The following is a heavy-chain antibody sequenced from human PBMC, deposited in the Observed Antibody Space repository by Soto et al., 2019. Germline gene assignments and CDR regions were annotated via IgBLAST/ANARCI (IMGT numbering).Heavy chain of an antibody. Sequence: GGSLRLSCAASGFTFSSYAMSWVRQAPGKGLEWVSAISGSGGSTYYADSVKGRFTISRDNSKNTLYLQMNSLRAEDTAVYYCAKVRDVLVIIGLYFDYWGQGTLVTVSS. D-gene: IGHD3-9*01. CDR2: ISGSGGST. CDR1: GFTFSSYA. CDR3: AKVRDVLVIIGLYFDY. J-gene: IGHJ4*02. V-gene: IGHV3-23*01.